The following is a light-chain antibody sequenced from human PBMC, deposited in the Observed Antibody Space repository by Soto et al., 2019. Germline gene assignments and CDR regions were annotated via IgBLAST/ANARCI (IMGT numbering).Light chain of an antibody. CDR3: QQYNDWPLT. Sequence: EIVMTQSPATLSVSPWEGATLSCRASQTANIHLAWYQQKPGQAPRLLIFATSTRATGVPPRFSGSGSGTDFTLTISSLQSEDFAVYYCQQYNDWPLTVGGGTKVEIK. CDR1: QTANIH. CDR2: ATS. V-gene: IGKV3-15*01. J-gene: IGKJ4*01.